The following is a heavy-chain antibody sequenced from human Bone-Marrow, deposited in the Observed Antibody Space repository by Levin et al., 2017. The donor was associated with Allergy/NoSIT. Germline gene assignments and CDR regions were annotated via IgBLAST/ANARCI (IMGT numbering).Heavy chain of an antibody. D-gene: IGHD6-19*01. CDR3: AKGGIEVADYYYGMDV. Sequence: PGGSLRLSCTASGFNFDEYVMHWVRQVPGKGLEWVSGINWETGIIGYAESVKGRFTISRDNAKNSLHLQMNSLRVEDTALYYCAKGGIEVADYYYGMDVWGQGTTVTVSS. J-gene: IGHJ6*02. V-gene: IGHV3-9*01. CDR1: GFNFDEYV. CDR2: INWETGII.